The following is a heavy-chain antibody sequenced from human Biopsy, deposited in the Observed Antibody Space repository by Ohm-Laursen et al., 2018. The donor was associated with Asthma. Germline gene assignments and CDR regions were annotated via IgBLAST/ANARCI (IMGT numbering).Heavy chain of an antibody. V-gene: IGHV1-3*04. D-gene: IGHD3-9*01. CDR2: VNTGNGDT. J-gene: IGHJ3*01. Sequence: SVKVSCKPSGYNFISFAIHWVRQAPGQRLEWMGWVNTGNGDTKCSQKFQGRVTITRDTSASTAYMELRSLRSEDTATYYCARTYYDFLTGQVKDVFGVWGQGTMVTVSS. CDR3: ARTYYDFLTGQVKDVFGV. CDR1: GYNFISFA.